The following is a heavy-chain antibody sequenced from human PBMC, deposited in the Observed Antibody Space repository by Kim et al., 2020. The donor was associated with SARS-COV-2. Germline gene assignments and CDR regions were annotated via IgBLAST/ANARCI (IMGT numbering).Heavy chain of an antibody. CDR1: GGSISSYY. D-gene: IGHD2-2*01. J-gene: IGHJ4*02. V-gene: IGHV4-59*01. CDR2: IYYSGST. Sequence: SETLSLTCTVSGGSISSYYWSWIRQPPGKGLEWIGYIYYSGSTNYNPSLKSRVTISVDTSKNQFSLKLSSVTAADTAVYYCAGLGYCSSTSCALDYWGQGTLVTVSS. CDR3: AGLGYCSSTSCALDY.